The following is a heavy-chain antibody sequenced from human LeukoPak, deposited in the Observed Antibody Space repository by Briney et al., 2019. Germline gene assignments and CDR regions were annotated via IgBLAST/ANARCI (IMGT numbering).Heavy chain of an antibody. Sequence: PSETLSLTCTVSGGPISSSSYYWGWIRQPPGKGLEWIGYIYYSGSTYYNPSLKSRVTISVDTSKNQFSLKLSSVTAADTAVYYCARVGGWQWLPRGSFDYWGQGTLVTVSS. J-gene: IGHJ4*02. CDR1: GGPISSSSYY. CDR2: IYYSGST. D-gene: IGHD6-19*01. V-gene: IGHV4-39*01. CDR3: ARVGGWQWLPRGSFDY.